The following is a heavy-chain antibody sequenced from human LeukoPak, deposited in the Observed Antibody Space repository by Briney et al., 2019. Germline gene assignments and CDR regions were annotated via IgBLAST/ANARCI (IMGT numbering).Heavy chain of an antibody. CDR3: ARGNDSSSYYFDY. V-gene: IGHV4-34*01. CDR2: INHSGST. J-gene: IGHJ4*02. Sequence: GSLRLSCAASGFTFRSDWMSWIRQPPGKGLEWIGEINHSGSTNYNPSLKSRVTISVDTSKNQFSLKLSSVTAADTAVYYCARGNDSSSYYFDYWGQGTLVTVSS. CDR1: GFTFRSDW. D-gene: IGHD6-6*01.